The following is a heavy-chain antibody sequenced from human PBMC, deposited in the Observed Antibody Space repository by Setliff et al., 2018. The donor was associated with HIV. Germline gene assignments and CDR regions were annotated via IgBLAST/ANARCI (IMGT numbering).Heavy chain of an antibody. Sequence: SETLSLTCFVSGVSISDHYWGWIRQPPGKGLEWIGYIYSSGTTQYNPSVESRVTMSLDTSRDQFSLNLRSVTAADTAVYYCARRIDNSGSLPAKNWFDTWGQGRLVTVSS. CDR3: ARRIDNSGSLPAKNWFDT. D-gene: IGHD3-10*01. CDR1: GVSISDHY. V-gene: IGHV4-4*09. J-gene: IGHJ5*02. CDR2: IYSSGTT.